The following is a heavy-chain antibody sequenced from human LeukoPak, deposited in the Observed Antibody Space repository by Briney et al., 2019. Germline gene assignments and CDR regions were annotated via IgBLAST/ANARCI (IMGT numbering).Heavy chain of an antibody. CDR1: GGSISSSSYY. D-gene: IGHD3-22*01. CDR2: IYYSGST. J-gene: IGHJ4*02. CDR3: ARSPSGYRFDS. Sequence: SETLSLTCTVSGGSISSSSYYWGWIRQPPGKGLEWIGSIYYSGSTYYNPSLKSRVTISVDTSKNQFSLKLSSVTAADTAVYYCARSPSGYRFDSWGQGTLVTGSS. V-gene: IGHV4-39*07.